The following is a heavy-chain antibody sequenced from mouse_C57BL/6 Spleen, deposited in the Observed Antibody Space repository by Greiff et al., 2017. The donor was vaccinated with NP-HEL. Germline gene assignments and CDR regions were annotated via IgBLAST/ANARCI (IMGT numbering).Heavy chain of an antibody. CDR3: ARWDYGSSYWYFDV. V-gene: IGHV5-4*01. CDR2: ISDGGSYT. J-gene: IGHJ1*03. Sequence: EVHLVESGGGLVKPGGSLKLSCAASGFTFSSYAMSWVRQTPEKRLEWVATISDGGSYTYYPDNVKGRFTISRDNAKNNLYLQMSHLKSEDTAMYYCARWDYGSSYWYFDVWGTGTTVTVSS. D-gene: IGHD1-1*01. CDR1: GFTFSSYA.